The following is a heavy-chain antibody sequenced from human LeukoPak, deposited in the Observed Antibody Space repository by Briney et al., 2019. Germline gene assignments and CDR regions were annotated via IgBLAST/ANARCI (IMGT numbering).Heavy chain of an antibody. D-gene: IGHD3-9*01. CDR2: IRYDGSNK. CDR3: AKDLYYDILTGPFDY. Sequence: SGGSLRLSCAASGFTFSSYGMHWVRQAPGKGLEWVAFIRYDGSNKYYADSVKGRFTISRDNSKNTLYLQMNSLRAEDTAVYYGAKDLYYDILTGPFDYWGQGTLVTVSS. CDR1: GFTFSSYG. J-gene: IGHJ4*02. V-gene: IGHV3-30*02.